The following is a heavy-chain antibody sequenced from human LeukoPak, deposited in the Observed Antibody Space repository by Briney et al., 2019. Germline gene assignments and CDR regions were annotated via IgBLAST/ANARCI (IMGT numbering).Heavy chain of an antibody. J-gene: IGHJ4*02. CDR2: MNPNSGNT. Sequence: ASVKASCKASGYTFTSYDMNWVRQATGQGLEWMGWMNPNSGNTGYAQKFQGRVTMTRNTSISTAYMELSSLRSEDTAVYYCARGLDGSGSYHFDYWGQGTLVTVSS. V-gene: IGHV1-8*01. CDR3: ARGLDGSGSYHFDY. CDR1: GYTFTSYD. D-gene: IGHD3-10*01.